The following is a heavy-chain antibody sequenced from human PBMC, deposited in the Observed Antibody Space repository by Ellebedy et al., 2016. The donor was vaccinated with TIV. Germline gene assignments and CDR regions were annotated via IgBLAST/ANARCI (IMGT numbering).Heavy chain of an antibody. CDR1: GFTFSSYV. Sequence: GESLKISCAASGFTFSSYVMNWLRQAPGKGLEWVSAIGGSGGSTWYPDSVKGRFTISRDNSRNTLYLQISSLRAEDTAVYYCAKDDSGRGRFDYWGQGALVTVSS. V-gene: IGHV3-23*01. D-gene: IGHD6-25*01. J-gene: IGHJ4*02. CDR2: IGGSGGST. CDR3: AKDDSGRGRFDY.